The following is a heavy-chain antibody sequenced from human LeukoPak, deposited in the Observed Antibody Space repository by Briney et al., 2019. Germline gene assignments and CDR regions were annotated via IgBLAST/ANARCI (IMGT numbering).Heavy chain of an antibody. V-gene: IGHV3-13*01. J-gene: IGHJ4*02. CDR3: ARERNLDIAVAGTIFDY. CDR1: GFTFSSYD. CDR2: IGTAGDT. Sequence: GGSLRLSCAASGFTFSSYDMHWVRQATGKGLEWVSAIGTAGDTYYPGSVKGRFTISRENAKNSLYLQMNSLRVEDTGVYYCARERNLDIAVAGTIFDYWGPGTLVTVSS. D-gene: IGHD6-19*01.